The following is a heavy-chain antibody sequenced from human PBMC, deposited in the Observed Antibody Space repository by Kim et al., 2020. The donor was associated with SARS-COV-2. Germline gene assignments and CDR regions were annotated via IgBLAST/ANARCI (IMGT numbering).Heavy chain of an antibody. D-gene: IGHD6-13*01. CDR1: GFTFSSYA. V-gene: IGHV3-30-3*01. Sequence: GGSLRLPCAASGFTFSSYAMHWVRQAPGKGLEWVAVISYDGSNKYYADSVKGRFTISRDNSKNTLYLQMNSLRAEDTAVYYCARDALASSWHDYYYYMDVWGKGTTVTVSS. CDR2: ISYDGSNK. CDR3: ARDALASSWHDYYYYMDV. J-gene: IGHJ6*03.